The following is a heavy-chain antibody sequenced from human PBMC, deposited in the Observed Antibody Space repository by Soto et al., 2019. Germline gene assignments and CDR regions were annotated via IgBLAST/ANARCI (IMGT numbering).Heavy chain of an antibody. Sequence: ASVKVSCKASGYTFTSYDINWVRQATGQGLEWMGWMNPNSGNTGYAQKFQGRVTMTRNTSISTAYMELSSLRSEDTAVYYCVRGEGHYDFWSGYYYYYYGMDVWGQGTTVTVSS. CDR2: MNPNSGNT. V-gene: IGHV1-8*01. J-gene: IGHJ6*02. CDR1: GYTFTSYD. D-gene: IGHD3-3*01. CDR3: VRGEGHYDFWSGYYYYYYGMDV.